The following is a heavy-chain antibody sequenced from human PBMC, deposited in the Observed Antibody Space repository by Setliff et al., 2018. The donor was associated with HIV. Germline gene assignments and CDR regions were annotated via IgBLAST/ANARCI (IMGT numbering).Heavy chain of an antibody. Sequence: SLRLSCAASGFTFSDFAMTWVRQAPGKGLEWVSSVSGSGDNTHYAGSVKGRVIISRDNSKSTLYLQINSLRAEDAAVYYCATQTGFYNSHWYDYWGQGTMVTVSS. CDR2: VSGSGDNT. D-gene: IGHD6-13*01. J-gene: IGHJ4*02. V-gene: IGHV3-23*01. CDR1: GFTFSDFA. CDR3: ATQTGFYNSHWYDY.